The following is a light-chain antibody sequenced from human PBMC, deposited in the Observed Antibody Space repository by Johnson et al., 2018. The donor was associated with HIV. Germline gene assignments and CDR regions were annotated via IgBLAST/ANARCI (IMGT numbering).Light chain of an antibody. CDR2: DNN. V-gene: IGLV1-51*01. Sequence: QAVLTQPPSVSAAPGQRVTISCSGGIANIGNNYVSWYQQVPGTAPKLLIYDNNRRPSGIPDRFSGSKSGPSATLGITGLQTGDEADYYCGTVDSSLRTSFFGTGTKVTVL. J-gene: IGLJ1*01. CDR1: IANIGNNY. CDR3: GTVDSSLRTSF.